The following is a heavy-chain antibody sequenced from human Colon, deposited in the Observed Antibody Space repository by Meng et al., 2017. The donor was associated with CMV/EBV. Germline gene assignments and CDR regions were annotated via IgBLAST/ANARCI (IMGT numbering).Heavy chain of an antibody. CDR1: GFTFSDYY. CDR3: AKAVAPSDYYYRGMDV. Sequence: GESLKISCAASGFTFSDYYMSWIRQAPGKGLEWVGWINPYTGVTSYAQKFQGRVTMTRDTSITTAYMELTRLTSDDTAIYYCAKAVAPSDYYYRGMDVWGQGTTVTVSS. V-gene: IGHV1-2*02. J-gene: IGHJ6*02. D-gene: IGHD5-12*01. CDR2: INPYTGVT.